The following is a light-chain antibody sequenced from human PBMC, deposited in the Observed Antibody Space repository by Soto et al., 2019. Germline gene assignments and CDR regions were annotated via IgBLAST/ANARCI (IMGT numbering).Light chain of an antibody. CDR2: DAS. V-gene: IGKV3-11*01. J-gene: IGKJ5*01. CDR3: QQHNNWPQIN. Sequence: EIVLTQSPATLSLSPGEIATLSGSSSQSVSSYLAWYQQKPGQAPRLLIYDASNRATGIPARFSGSGSGTDFTLTIRRLKSEDFAVYYCQQHNNWPQINFGKGPRLEIK. CDR1: QSVSSY.